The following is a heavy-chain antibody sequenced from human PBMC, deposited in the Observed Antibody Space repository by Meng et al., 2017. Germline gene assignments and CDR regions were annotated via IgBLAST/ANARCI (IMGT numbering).Heavy chain of an antibody. J-gene: IGHJ4*02. V-gene: IGHV1-3*01. D-gene: IGHD2-15*01. Sequence: GQVGQYGAEVKETGASVKVSCKAFGYTFTSYAMHWVRQAPGQSLEWMGWLSAGNGDTKYSQKFQGRVTITRDSSASTAYMELSSLRSEDTAVYYCARDSCTGGICYRGSFDYWAQGTLVTVSS. CDR2: LSAGNGDT. CDR1: GYTFTSYA. CDR3: ARDSCTGGICYRGSFDY.